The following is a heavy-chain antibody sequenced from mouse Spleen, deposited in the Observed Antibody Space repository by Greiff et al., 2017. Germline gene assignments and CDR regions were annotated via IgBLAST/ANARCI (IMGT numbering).Heavy chain of an antibody. Sequence: VQLKESVAELVRPGASVKLSCTASGFNIKNTYMHWVKQRPEQGLEWIGRIDPANGNTKYAPKFQGKATITADTSSNTAYLQLSSLTSEDTAIYYCARSVTTVVAPYWYFDVWGAGTTVTVSS. D-gene: IGHD1-1*01. CDR1: GFNIKNTY. CDR2: IDPANGNT. J-gene: IGHJ1*01. V-gene: IGHV14-3*01. CDR3: ARSVTTVVAPYWYFDV.